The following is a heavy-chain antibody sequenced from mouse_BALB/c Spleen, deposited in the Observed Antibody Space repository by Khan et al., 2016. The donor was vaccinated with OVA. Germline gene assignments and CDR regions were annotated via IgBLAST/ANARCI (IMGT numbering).Heavy chain of an antibody. D-gene: IGHD2-14*01. CDR2: IWGGGGT. Sequence: QVQLKESGPSLVAPSQSLSITCTVSGFSLSRYNIHWVRQPPGKGLEWLGVIWGGGGTDYNSTLKSRLSIRKDNSKSQVLLKMNSLQTDDTAIYYCARAYYRFDGYYAMDYWGQGTSVTVSS. CDR1: GFSLSRYN. J-gene: IGHJ4*01. V-gene: IGHV2-6-4*01. CDR3: ARAYYRFDGYYAMDY.